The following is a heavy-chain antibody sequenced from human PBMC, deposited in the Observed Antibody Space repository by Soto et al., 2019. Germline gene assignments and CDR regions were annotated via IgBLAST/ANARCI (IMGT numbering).Heavy chain of an antibody. CDR2: TSYDGSSK. Sequence: PGGSLRLSCAASGVTFSSHAMHWVRQAPGKGLEWVAVTSYDGSSKTYADSVQGRFTISRDNSKNTLYLQMNSLRTEDTAVYFCARGGAATADFHGMDVWGQGTTVTVSS. J-gene: IGHJ6*02. CDR3: ARGGAATADFHGMDV. CDR1: GVTFSSHA. D-gene: IGHD2-21*02. V-gene: IGHV3-30-3*01.